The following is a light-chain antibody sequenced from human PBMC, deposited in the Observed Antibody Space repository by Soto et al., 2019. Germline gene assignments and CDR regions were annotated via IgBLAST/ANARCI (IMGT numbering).Light chain of an antibody. CDR3: QQHPNWPLT. Sequence: EIVLTQSPATLSLSPGERATLSCRASQSISSHLAWYQQKPGQAPRLLMYDASNRATGIPARFSGSGSGTDFTLTISSLEPEDFAVYYCQQHPNWPLTFGGGTKVEIK. V-gene: IGKV3-11*01. J-gene: IGKJ4*01. CDR2: DAS. CDR1: QSISSH.